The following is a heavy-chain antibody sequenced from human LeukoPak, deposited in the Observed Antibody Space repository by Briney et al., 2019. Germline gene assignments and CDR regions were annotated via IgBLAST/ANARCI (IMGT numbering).Heavy chain of an antibody. CDR1: GFTFSDYY. J-gene: IGHJ4*02. CDR2: ISSSGTTI. Sequence: PGGSLRLSCAASGFTFSDYYMSWIRQAPGKGLEWVSYISSSGTTISYADSVKGRFTISRDNPQNSLYLQMNSLRAEDTAVYYCARDREGPGEIPEYWGQGTLVTVSS. D-gene: IGHD2-2*01. V-gene: IGHV3-11*04. CDR3: ARDREGPGEIPEY.